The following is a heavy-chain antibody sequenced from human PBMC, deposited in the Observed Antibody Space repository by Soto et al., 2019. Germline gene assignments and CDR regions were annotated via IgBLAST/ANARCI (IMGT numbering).Heavy chain of an antibody. CDR2: ISDSGST. V-gene: IGHV3-23*01. D-gene: IGHD2-2*01. Sequence: EVQLLESGGALVQPVGSLRLSCAASGFTFSNHAMNWVRQAPGKGLEWVSTISDSGSTYYADSVKGRFTISRDNSKNTLYLQMNSLRAEDTAVYDCARDPGGHYCTSTSCLYFFDHWGQGTLVIVSS. CDR1: GFTFSNHA. J-gene: IGHJ4*02. CDR3: ARDPGGHYCTSTSCLYFFDH.